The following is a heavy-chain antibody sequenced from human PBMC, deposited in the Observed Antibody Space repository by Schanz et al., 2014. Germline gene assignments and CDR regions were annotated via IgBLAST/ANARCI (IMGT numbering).Heavy chain of an antibody. CDR2: IRYDGRNK. CDR1: GFTFISYD. J-gene: IGHJ4*02. CDR3: AKVAPAATYLDS. D-gene: IGHD2-2*01. Sequence: QAQLVESGGGVVQPGRSLRLSCVASGFTFISYDIHWVRQAPGKGLEWVAVIRYDGRNKNFVESVKGRFTISRDNPKNTLYLQMNSLRAEDTAVYYCAKVAPAATYLDSWGLGTLVTVSS. V-gene: IGHV3-33*03.